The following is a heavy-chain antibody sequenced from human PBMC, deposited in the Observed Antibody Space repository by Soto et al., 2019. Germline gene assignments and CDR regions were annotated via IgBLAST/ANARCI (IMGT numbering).Heavy chain of an antibody. CDR3: ARGGRIVDTGIGYYYYHAMDV. V-gene: IGHV1-46*01. CDR1: GYTFTSYY. J-gene: IGHJ6*02. D-gene: IGHD5-18*01. Sequence: AASVKVSCKASGYTFTSYYIHWVRQAPGQGLEWMGIFNPTGDTASYAQKLQGRVTMTRDTSTGTAYMELGSLRSEDTAVYYCARGGRIVDTGIGYYYYHAMDVWGQVTTVTVSS. CDR2: FNPTGDTA.